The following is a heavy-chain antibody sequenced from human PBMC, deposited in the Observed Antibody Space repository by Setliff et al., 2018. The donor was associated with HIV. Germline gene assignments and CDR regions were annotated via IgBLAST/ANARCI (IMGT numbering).Heavy chain of an antibody. CDR2: IDYSGRT. Sequence: SETLSLTCNVSGDSISGHSWTWIRQPPGKGLEWIGSIDYSGRTDKKPSLKSRLRISIDTSKNHFYVNLFSVTAADTAIHYCARVVYGSGGFFTTAGPLYLDLWGRGTLVTVS. D-gene: IGHD2-15*01. CDR1: GDSISGHS. V-gene: IGHV4-59*11. CDR3: ARVVYGSGGFFTTAGPLYLDL. J-gene: IGHJ2*01.